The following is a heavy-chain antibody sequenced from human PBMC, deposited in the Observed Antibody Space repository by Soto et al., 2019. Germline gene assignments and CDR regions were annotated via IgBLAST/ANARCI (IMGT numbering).Heavy chain of an antibody. CDR2: ISDDGSIF. J-gene: IGHJ4*02. CDR3: AKPRGMYSSGWYGGFDY. D-gene: IGHD6-19*01. CDR1: GFTFRSYD. Sequence: QVQLVESGGGVVQPGRSLRLSCAASGFTFRSYDMHWVRQAPGKGLESVAVISDDGSIFYYADFVKGRFTISRDNSKTTLYLQMNSLRPEDTALYYCAKPRGMYSSGWYGGFDYWGQGTLVTVSS. V-gene: IGHV3-30*18.